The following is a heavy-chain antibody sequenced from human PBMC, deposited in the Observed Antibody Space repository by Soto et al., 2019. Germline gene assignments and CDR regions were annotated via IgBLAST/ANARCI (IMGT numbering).Heavy chain of an antibody. CDR1: GLSFSDYA. Sequence: GGSLRLSCAVSGLSFSDYAMVWVRQAPGKGLEFISYITHTGGNTYYADSVRGRFTTSRDNARNSLFLQMNSLREEETAVYYCARDLWSGYCDYFDYWGQGTLVTVSS. CDR2: ITHTGGNT. V-gene: IGHV3-48*02. D-gene: IGHD3-3*01. J-gene: IGHJ4*02. CDR3: ARDLWSGYCDYFDY.